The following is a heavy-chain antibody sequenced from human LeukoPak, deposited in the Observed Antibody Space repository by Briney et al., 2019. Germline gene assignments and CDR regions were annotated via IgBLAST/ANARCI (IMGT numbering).Heavy chain of an antibody. Sequence: GGSLRLSCTASGFTFSTYAMNWVRQAPGKGLEWVSGISGSGVSTYYADSVKGRFTISGDNSNNTLYLQMSSLGAEDTAVYYCAKDWGMGDQLLRIDYWGQGTLVTDSS. CDR3: AKDWGMGDQLLRIDY. V-gene: IGHV3-23*01. CDR1: GFTFSTYA. CDR2: ISGSGVST. J-gene: IGHJ4*02. D-gene: IGHD2-2*01.